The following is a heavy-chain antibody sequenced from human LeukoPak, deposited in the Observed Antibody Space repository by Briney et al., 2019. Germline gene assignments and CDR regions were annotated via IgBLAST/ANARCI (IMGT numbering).Heavy chain of an antibody. V-gene: IGHV3-48*01. CDR1: GFTFSSYA. Sequence: GGSLRLSCAASGFTFSSYAMHWVRQAPGKGLEWVSYIDARSGIVYYADSVQGRFTISRDDAKDSVFLQMNSLRVDDTAVYYCARTYDVGRGPPGDAFDNWGQGTLVTVPS. CDR2: IDARSGIV. CDR3: ARTYDVGRGPPGDAFDN. J-gene: IGHJ3*02. D-gene: IGHD3-3*01.